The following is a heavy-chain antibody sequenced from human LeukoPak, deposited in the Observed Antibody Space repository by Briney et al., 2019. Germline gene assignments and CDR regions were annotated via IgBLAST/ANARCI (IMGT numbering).Heavy chain of an antibody. CDR1: GGSISSSSYY. D-gene: IGHD3-22*01. V-gene: IGHV4-39*01. J-gene: IGHJ4*02. Sequence: SETLSLTCTVSGGSISSSSYYWGWIRQPPGKGLEWIGSIYYNGSTYYNPSLKSRVTISVDTSKNQFSLTLSSVTAADTAVYYCARREEGRPFTTYYYDSSGYYGGFDYWGQGTLVTVSS. CDR2: IYYNGST. CDR3: ARREEGRPFTTYYYDSSGYYGGFDY.